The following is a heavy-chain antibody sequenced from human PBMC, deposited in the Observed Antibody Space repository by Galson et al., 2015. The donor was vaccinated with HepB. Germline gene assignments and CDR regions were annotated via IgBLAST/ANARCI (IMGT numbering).Heavy chain of an antibody. J-gene: IGHJ6*02. D-gene: IGHD2-15*01. CDR3: ARVGCSGGSCYTPYYYYYGMDV. V-gene: IGHV1-69*06. Sequence: SVKVSCKASGGTFSSYAISWVRQAPGQGLEWMGGIIPIFGTANYAQKFQGRVTITADKSTSTAYMELSSLRSEDTAVYYCARVGCSGGSCYTPYYYYYGMDVWGQGTTVTVSS. CDR2: IIPIFGTA. CDR1: GGTFSSYA.